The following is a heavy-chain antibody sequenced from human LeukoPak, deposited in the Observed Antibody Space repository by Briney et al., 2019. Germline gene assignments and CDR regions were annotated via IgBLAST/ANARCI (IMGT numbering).Heavy chain of an antibody. D-gene: IGHD3-22*01. CDR2: VRSKANSYAT. CDR1: GFTFSGSL. CDR3: GRRGNYDSSYYMDV. V-gene: IGHV3-73*01. J-gene: IGHJ6*03. Sequence: GGSLRLSCAASGFTFSGSLIHWVRQASGKGLEWVGQVRSKANSYATAYAASVKGRFTISRADSNNPAYLQMNSLKTEDTAIYYCGRRGNYDSSYYMDVWGKGTTVTVSS.